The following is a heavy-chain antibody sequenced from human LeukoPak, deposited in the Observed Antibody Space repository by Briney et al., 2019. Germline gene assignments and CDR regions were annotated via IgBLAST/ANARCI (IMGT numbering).Heavy chain of an antibody. CDR1: GYNFEDYY. CDR3: ARIAVRYCSGGSCYFDY. D-gene: IGHD2-15*01. V-gene: IGHV1-2*02. CDR2: INPNSGGT. Sequence: ASVKVSCKASGYNFEDYYIHWVRQAPGQGLEWMGWINPNSGGTNYAQKFQGRVTMTRDTSISTAYMELSRLRSDDTAVYYCARIAVRYCSGGSCYFDYWGQGTLVTVSS. J-gene: IGHJ4*02.